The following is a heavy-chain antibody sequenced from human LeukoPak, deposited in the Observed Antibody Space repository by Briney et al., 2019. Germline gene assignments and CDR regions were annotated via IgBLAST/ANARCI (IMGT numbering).Heavy chain of an antibody. Sequence: PSETLSLTCTVSGGSISSYYWSWIRQPPGKGLEWIGYIYYSGSTNYNPSLKSRVTISVDTSKNQFSLKLSSVTAADTAVYYCARSPVQHLWFGELFRSEPEFDPWGQGTLVTVSS. J-gene: IGHJ5*02. CDR2: IYYSGST. V-gene: IGHV4-59*01. CDR1: GGSISSYY. CDR3: ARSPVQHLWFGELFRSEPEFDP. D-gene: IGHD3-10*01.